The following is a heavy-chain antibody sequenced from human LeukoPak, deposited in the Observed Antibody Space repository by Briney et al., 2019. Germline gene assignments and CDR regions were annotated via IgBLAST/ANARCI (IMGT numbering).Heavy chain of an antibody. CDR2: ISRSGST. CDR1: DYSISSGYH. CDR3: ARGYIGNSGRYYYYYMDV. J-gene: IGHJ6*03. V-gene: IGHV4-38-2*01. Sequence: SETLSLTCAVFDYSISSGYHWGWIRQPPEKGLEWIGSISRSGSTYYSPSLKGRVTMSVDSSKNEFSLNLSSVTAADTAVYYCARGYIGNSGRYYYYYMDVWGKGTTVTVSS. D-gene: IGHD1-26*01.